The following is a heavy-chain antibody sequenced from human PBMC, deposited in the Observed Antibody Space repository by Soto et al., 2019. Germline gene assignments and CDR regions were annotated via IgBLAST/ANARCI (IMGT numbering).Heavy chain of an antibody. V-gene: IGHV1-46*03. CDR2: INPSGGST. J-gene: IGHJ4*02. CDR3: ARKGRPYYGSGTLPFDY. CDR1: GYTFTSYY. Sequence: ASVKVSWKASGYTFTSYYMHWVRQAPGQGLEWMGIINPSGGSTSYAQKFQGRVTMTRDTSTSTVYMELSSLRSEDTAVYYCARKGRPYYGSGTLPFDYWGQGTLVTVSS. D-gene: IGHD3-10*01.